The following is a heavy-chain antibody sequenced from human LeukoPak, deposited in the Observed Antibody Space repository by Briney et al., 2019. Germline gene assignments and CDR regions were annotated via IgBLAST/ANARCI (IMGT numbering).Heavy chain of an antibody. CDR3: ARATHSGSLAPFDF. J-gene: IGHJ4*02. D-gene: IGHD1-26*01. CDR2: IYYSGST. CDR1: DGSISSSSYY. V-gene: IGHV4-39*07. Sequence: PSETLSLTCTVSDGSISSSSYYWGWIRQPPGKGLEWIGSIYYSGSTYYNPSLKSRVTISVDTSKNQFSLKLSSVTAADTAVYYCARATHSGSLAPFDFWGQGTLVTVSS.